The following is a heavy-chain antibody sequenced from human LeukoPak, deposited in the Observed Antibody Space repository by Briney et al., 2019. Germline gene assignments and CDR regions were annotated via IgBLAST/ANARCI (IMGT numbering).Heavy chain of an antibody. CDR2: INPNSGGT. J-gene: IGHJ3*02. CDR1: GYTFTGYY. V-gene: IGHV1-2*02. Sequence: GASVKVSCKASGYTFTGYYMHWVRQAPGQGLEWMGWINPNSGGTNYAQKFQGRVTMTRDTSISTAYMELSRLRSDDTAGYYCARAQWLVLSLYAFDIWGQGTMVTVSS. D-gene: IGHD6-19*01. CDR3: ARAQWLVLSLYAFDI.